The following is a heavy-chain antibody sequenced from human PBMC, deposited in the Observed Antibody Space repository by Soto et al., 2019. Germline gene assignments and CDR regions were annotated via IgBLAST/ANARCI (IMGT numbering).Heavy chain of an antibody. CDR3: AKHSSCWPIFDY. V-gene: IGHV4-59*08. D-gene: IGHD6-13*01. Sequence: QVQLQESGPGLVKPSETLSLTCTVSGGSIGNSYWSWIRQSPGKGLEWIGYIYYSGRSNYNPSLKSRVSISVDPSKNQFPLKLSSVTAADTAVYYCAKHSSCWPIFDYWGQGTLVIVSS. CDR2: IYYSGRS. CDR1: GGSIGNSY. J-gene: IGHJ4*02.